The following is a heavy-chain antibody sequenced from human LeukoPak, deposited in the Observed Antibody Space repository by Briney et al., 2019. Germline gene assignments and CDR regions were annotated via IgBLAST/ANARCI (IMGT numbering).Heavy chain of an antibody. CDR3: ARVSSSGYYYFDY. J-gene: IGHJ4*02. Sequence: SETLSLTCTVSGGSISSYYWSWIRQPAGQGLEWIGRIYTNGNTNYYPSLKSRVTMSVDTSKNQFSLKLSSVTAADTAVYYCARVSSSGYYYFDYWGQGTLVTVSS. CDR2: IYTNGNT. V-gene: IGHV4-4*07. CDR1: GGSISSYY. D-gene: IGHD3-22*01.